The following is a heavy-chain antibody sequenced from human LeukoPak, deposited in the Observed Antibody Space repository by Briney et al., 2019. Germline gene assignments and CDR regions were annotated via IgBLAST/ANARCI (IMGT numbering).Heavy chain of an antibody. CDR3: ARAPRRYSYGYFDY. Sequence: SEPLSLTCTVSGGSISSYYWSWIRQPPGKGLGWIGNIYYSGSTNYNPSLKSRVTISVDTSKNQFSLKLSSVTAADTAVYYCARAPRRYSYGYFDYWGQGTLVTVSS. D-gene: IGHD5-18*01. CDR2: IYYSGST. CDR1: GGSISSYY. V-gene: IGHV4-59*01. J-gene: IGHJ4*02.